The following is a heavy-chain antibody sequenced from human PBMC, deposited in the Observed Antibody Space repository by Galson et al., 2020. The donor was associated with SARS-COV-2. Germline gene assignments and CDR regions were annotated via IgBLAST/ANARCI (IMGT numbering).Heavy chain of an antibody. CDR3: AKGRNYDRMEYFQH. J-gene: IGHJ1*01. CDR1: GFTFSSYA. V-gene: IGHV3-23*01. Sequence: TGGSLRLSCAASGFTFSSYAMNWVRQAPGKGLEWVSSISGSGGGTYYADSVKGRFTISRDNSKNTLYLQMNSLRAEDTAVYYCAKGRNYDRMEYFQHWGQGTLVTVSS. CDR2: ISGSGGGT. D-gene: IGHD3-22*01.